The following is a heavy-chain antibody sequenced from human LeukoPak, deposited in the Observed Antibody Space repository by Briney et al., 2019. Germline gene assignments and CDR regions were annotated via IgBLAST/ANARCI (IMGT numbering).Heavy chain of an antibody. CDR1: GFTFSSYA. V-gene: IGHV3-23*01. D-gene: IGHD5-18*01. CDR3: ARDQVDTAMVGNWYFDL. J-gene: IGHJ2*01. CDR2: ISGSGGST. Sequence: GGSLRLSCAASGFTFSSYAMSWVRQAPGKGLEWVSGISGSGGSTYYVDAVKGRFTISRDNSKNTLFLQMNSLRAEDTAVYYCARDQVDTAMVGNWYFDLWGRGTLVTVSS.